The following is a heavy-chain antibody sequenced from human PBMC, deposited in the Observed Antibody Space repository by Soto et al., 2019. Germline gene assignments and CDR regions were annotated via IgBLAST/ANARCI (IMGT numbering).Heavy chain of an antibody. V-gene: IGHV4-31*03. CDR3: ARENDSSGYYYVDY. Sequence: QVQLQESGPELVKPSQTLSLTCTVSGGSISSGGYYWSWIRQHPGKGLEWIGYIYYSGSTYYNPSLKSRVTISVDTSKNQFSLKLSSVTAADTAVYYCARENDSSGYYYVDYWGQGTLVTVSS. CDR2: IYYSGST. D-gene: IGHD3-22*01. J-gene: IGHJ4*02. CDR1: GGSISSGGYY.